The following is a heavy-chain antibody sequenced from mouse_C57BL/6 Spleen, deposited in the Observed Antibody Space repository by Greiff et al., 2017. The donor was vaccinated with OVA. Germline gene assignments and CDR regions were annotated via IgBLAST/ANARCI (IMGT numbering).Heavy chain of an antibody. Sequence: QVQLQQPGAELVMPGASVKLSCKASGYTFTSYWMHWVKQRPGQGLEWIGEIDPSDSYTNYNQKFKGKSTLTVDKSSSTAYMQLSSLTSEDSAVYYCARHDYAMDYWGQGTSVTVSS. V-gene: IGHV1-69*01. J-gene: IGHJ4*01. CDR3: ARHDYAMDY. CDR1: GYTFTSYW. CDR2: IDPSDSYT.